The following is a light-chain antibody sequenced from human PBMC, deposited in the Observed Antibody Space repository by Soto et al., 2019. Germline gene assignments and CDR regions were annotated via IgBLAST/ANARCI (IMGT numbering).Light chain of an antibody. J-gene: IGLJ1*01. Sequence: QSVLTQPASVSGSPGQSITISCTGTSNDFGSYNLVSWYQQHPGKAPKLMIYEGSKRPSGVSNRFSGSKSGNTASLTISGLQAEDEADYYCCSYAGSSTSYVFGTGTKVTVL. V-gene: IGLV2-23*01. CDR3: CSYAGSSTSYV. CDR1: SNDFGSYNL. CDR2: EGS.